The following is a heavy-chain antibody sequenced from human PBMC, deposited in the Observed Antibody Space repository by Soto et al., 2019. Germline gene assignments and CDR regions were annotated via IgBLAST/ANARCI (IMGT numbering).Heavy chain of an antibody. V-gene: IGHV4-59*01. CDR2: IYYSGST. CDR3: ARSFISWGDNWFDP. D-gene: IGHD6-13*01. CDR1: GGSISSYY. J-gene: IGHJ5*02. Sequence: QVQLQESGPGLVKPSETLSLTCTVSGGSISSYYWSWIRQPPGKGLEWIGYIYYSGSTNYNPSLKSRVTIAVDTSKNQFSLKLSSVTAADTAVYYCARSFISWGDNWFDPWGQGTLVNVSS.